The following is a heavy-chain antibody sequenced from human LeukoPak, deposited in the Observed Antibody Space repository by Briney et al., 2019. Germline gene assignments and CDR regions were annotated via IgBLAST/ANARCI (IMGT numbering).Heavy chain of an antibody. Sequence: GGSLRLSCAASGFTVTGNYMIWVRQAPGRGLEWVSVIYSGGSTYYADSVKGRFTISRDNSKNTLYLQMNSLRAEDTAVYYCARAEDIVVVPAAVDYWGQGTLVTVSS. D-gene: IGHD2-2*01. V-gene: IGHV3-66*01. CDR2: IYSGGST. J-gene: IGHJ4*02. CDR1: GFTVTGNY. CDR3: ARAEDIVVVPAAVDY.